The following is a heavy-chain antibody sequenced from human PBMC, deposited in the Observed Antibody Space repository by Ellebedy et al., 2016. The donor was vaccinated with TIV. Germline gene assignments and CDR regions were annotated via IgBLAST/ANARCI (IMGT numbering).Heavy chain of an antibody. CDR2: IYNSGRT. D-gene: IGHD6-13*01. CDR3: ARRSSTWYDGENWFDP. CDR1: GGSISSGDYY. Sequence: LRLSCTVSGGSISSGDYYWSWIRQHPGKGLEWIGYIYNSGRTYYNPSLKSRVTISVDTSKNQFSLKLSSVTAADTAVYFCARRSSTWYDGENWFDPWGQGILVTVSS. J-gene: IGHJ5*02. V-gene: IGHV4-30-4*08.